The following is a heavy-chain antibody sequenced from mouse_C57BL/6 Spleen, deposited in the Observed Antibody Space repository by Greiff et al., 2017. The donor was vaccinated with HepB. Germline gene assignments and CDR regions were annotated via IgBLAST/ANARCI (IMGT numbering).Heavy chain of an antibody. CDR2: INPNNGGT. V-gene: IGHV1-18*01. J-gene: IGHJ3*01. CDR1: GYTFTDYN. CDR3: ARLGYYGSRFAY. Sequence: EVQLQQSGPELVKPGASVKIPCKASGYTFTDYNMDWVKQSHGKSLEWIGDINPNNGGTIYNQKFKGKATLTVDKSSSTAYMELRSLTSEDTAVYYCARLGYYGSRFAYWGQGTLVTVSA. D-gene: IGHD1-1*01.